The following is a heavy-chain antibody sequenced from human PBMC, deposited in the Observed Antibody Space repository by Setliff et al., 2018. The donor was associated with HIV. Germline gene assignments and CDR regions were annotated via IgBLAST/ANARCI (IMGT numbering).Heavy chain of an antibody. V-gene: IGHV3-7*01. CDR1: GFTFSSYW. CDR3: ARDKSDDYVWGSYRYTGY. J-gene: IGHJ4*02. D-gene: IGHD3-16*02. CDR2: IKQDGSEK. Sequence: PGGSLRLSCAASGFTFSSYWMSWVRQAPGKGLEWVANIKQDGSEKYYVDSVKGRFTISRDNAKNSLYLQMNSLRAEDTAVYYCARDKSDDYVWGSYRYTGYWGQGTLVTVSS.